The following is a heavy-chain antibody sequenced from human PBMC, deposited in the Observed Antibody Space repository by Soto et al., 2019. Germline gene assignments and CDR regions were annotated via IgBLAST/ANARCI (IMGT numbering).Heavy chain of an antibody. Sequence: SQTLSLTCAISGDSVSSNSAAWNWIRQSPSRGLEWLGRTYYRSKWYNDYAVSVKSRITINPDTSKNQFSLQLNSVTPEDTAVYYCARARYCSSTSCFYYYYGMDVWGQGTTVTV. V-gene: IGHV6-1*01. CDR2: TYYRSKWYN. CDR3: ARARYCSSTSCFYYYYGMDV. D-gene: IGHD2-2*01. J-gene: IGHJ6*02. CDR1: GDSVSSNSAA.